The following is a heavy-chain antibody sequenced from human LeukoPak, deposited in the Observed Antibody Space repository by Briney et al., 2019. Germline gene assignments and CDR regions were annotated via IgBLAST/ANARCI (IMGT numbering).Heavy chain of an antibody. CDR1: AFTFSSYS. D-gene: IGHD3-22*01. CDR2: ISSSSSII. V-gene: IGHV3-48*02. J-gene: IGHJ3*02. CDR3: ARGVEGSYYYDSSGKGNALDI. Sequence: GGSLRLSCAASAFTFSSYSMNWVRQAPGKGLEWVSYISSSSSIIYYANSVKGRFTISRDNAKNSLYLQMNSLRDEDTAVYYCARGVEGSYYYDSSGKGNALDIWGQGTMVTVSS.